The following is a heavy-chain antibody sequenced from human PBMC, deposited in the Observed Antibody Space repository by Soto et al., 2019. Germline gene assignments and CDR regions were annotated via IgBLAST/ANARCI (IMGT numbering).Heavy chain of an antibody. Sequence: SETLSLTCTVSGGSISSGGYYWSWIRQHPGKGLEWIGYIYYSGSTYYNPSLKSRVTISVDTSKNQFSLKLSSVTAADTAVYYCARARLAAAGHNPLYYCYRMDVWGQGTTVTVSS. D-gene: IGHD6-13*01. CDR1: GGSISSGGYY. CDR2: IYYSGST. V-gene: IGHV4-31*03. CDR3: ARARLAAAGHNPLYYCYRMDV. J-gene: IGHJ6*02.